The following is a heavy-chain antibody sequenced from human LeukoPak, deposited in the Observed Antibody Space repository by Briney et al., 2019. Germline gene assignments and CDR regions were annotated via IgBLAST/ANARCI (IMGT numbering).Heavy chain of an antibody. CDR2: ISSSSSYI. Sequence: GGSLRLSCAASGFTFSSYEMNWVRQAPGKGLEWVSSISSSSSYIYYADSVKGRFTISRDNAKNSLYLQMNSLRAEDTAVYYCASKRFTIVDAFDIWGQGTMVTVSS. CDR1: GFTFSSYE. D-gene: IGHD3-10*01. CDR3: ASKRFTIVDAFDI. V-gene: IGHV3-21*01. J-gene: IGHJ3*02.